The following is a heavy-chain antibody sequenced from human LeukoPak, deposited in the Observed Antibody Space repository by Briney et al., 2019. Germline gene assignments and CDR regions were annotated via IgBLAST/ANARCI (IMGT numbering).Heavy chain of an antibody. CDR3: ARAAGGYYDSSGYYYSAPYYFDY. CDR2: IYSGGST. Sequence: PPGGSLRLSCAASGFTVSSNYMSWVRQAPGKGLEWVSVIYSGGSTYYADSGKGRFTISRDNSKNTLYLQMNSLRAEDTAVYYCARAAGGYYDSSGYYYSAPYYFDYWGQGTLVTVSS. V-gene: IGHV3-53*01. D-gene: IGHD3-22*01. CDR1: GFTVSSNY. J-gene: IGHJ4*02.